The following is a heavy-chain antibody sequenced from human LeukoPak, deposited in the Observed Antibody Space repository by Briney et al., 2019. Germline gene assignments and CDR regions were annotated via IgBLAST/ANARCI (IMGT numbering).Heavy chain of an antibody. J-gene: IGHJ4*02. Sequence: GGSLRLSCAASGFTFSDYYMSWIRQAPGKGLEWVSYISSSGSTIYYADSVKGRFTISRGNAKNSLYLQMNSLRAEDTAVYYCARNHYYDSSGSDYWGQGTLVTVSS. V-gene: IGHV3-11*01. CDR2: ISSSGSTI. CDR3: ARNHYYDSSGSDY. CDR1: GFTFSDYY. D-gene: IGHD3-22*01.